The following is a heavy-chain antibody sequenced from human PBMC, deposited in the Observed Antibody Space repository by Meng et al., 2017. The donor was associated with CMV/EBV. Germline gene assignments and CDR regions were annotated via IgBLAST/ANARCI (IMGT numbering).Heavy chain of an antibody. D-gene: IGHD2-15*01. Sequence: QVQLQQGGAGLLTPSGTLSLTCAVYGGSFSGYYWSWIRQPPGKGLEWIGEINHSGSTNYNPSLKSRVTISVDTSKNQFSLKLSSVTAADTAVYYCASSLTYPDYWGQGTLVTVSS. CDR3: ASSLTYPDY. V-gene: IGHV4-34*01. J-gene: IGHJ4*02. CDR2: INHSGST. CDR1: GGSFSGYY.